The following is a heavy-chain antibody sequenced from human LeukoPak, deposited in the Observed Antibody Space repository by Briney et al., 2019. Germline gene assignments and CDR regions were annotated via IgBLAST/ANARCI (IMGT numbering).Heavy chain of an antibody. V-gene: IGHV3-20*04. D-gene: IGHD3-22*01. CDR1: GSTFDDYG. Sequence: TGGSLRLSCAASGSTFDDYGMSWVRQAPGKGLEWVSGINWNGGSTGYADSVKGRFTISRDNAKNSLYLQMNSLRAEDTALYYCASKHYDSSGLDYWGQGTLVTVSS. CDR3: ASKHYDSSGLDY. CDR2: INWNGGST. J-gene: IGHJ4*02.